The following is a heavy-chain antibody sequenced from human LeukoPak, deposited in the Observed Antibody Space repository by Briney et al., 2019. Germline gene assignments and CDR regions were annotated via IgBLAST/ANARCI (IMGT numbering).Heavy chain of an antibody. CDR2: IYYSGST. J-gene: IGHJ3*02. Sequence: SETLSLTCTVSGGSISSYYWSWIRQPPGKGLEWIGYIYYSGSTSYNPSLKSRITISVDTSKNQFSLKLSAVTAADTAVYDCARHPSKSSGSYYGAFDIWGQGTTVTVSS. D-gene: IGHD1-26*01. CDR3: ARHPSKSSGSYYGAFDI. CDR1: GGSISSYY. V-gene: IGHV4-59*08.